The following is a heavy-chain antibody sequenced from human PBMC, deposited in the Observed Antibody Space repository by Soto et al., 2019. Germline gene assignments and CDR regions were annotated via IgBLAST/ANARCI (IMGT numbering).Heavy chain of an antibody. Sequence: GGSLRLSCAASGFTFSRYSMNWVRQAPGKGLEWVSYISTSSSTTYYADSVKGRFTISRDNAKNSLYLQMNSLRDEDTAVYYCARDVIDGYDSEYWGQGTLVTVSS. V-gene: IGHV3-48*02. CDR2: ISTSSSTT. D-gene: IGHD5-12*01. CDR3: ARDVIDGYDSEY. J-gene: IGHJ4*02. CDR1: GFTFSRYS.